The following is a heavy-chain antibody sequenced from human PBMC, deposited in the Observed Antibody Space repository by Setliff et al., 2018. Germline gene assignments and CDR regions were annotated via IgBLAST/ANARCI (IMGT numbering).Heavy chain of an antibody. CDR2: IIPILDTA. D-gene: IGHD3-10*01. V-gene: IGHV1-69*10. J-gene: IGHJ4*02. Sequence: SVKVSCKASGGTFNSYALSWVRQAPGQGLEWMGGIIPILDTANYAHNFQGRVTISFDRSTGTAYMDLSSLRPDDAAVYYCASTIQVGDLRTQYFDYWGQGTLVTVSS. CDR3: ASTIQVGDLRTQYFDY. CDR1: GGTFNSYA.